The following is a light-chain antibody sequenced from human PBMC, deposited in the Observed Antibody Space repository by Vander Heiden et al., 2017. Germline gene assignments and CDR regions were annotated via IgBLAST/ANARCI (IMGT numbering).Light chain of an antibody. CDR2: GAS. CDR1: QTVSENS. Sequence: EIVLTQSPGALSLSPGERATLSCRASQTVSENSLAWYQQKPGQAPRLLIFGASSRPTGLPDRFRGSGSGTDFTLTISRLEPEDFAVYYCQQYATSPFTFGPGTKVD. CDR3: QQYATSPFT. V-gene: IGKV3-20*01. J-gene: IGKJ3*01.